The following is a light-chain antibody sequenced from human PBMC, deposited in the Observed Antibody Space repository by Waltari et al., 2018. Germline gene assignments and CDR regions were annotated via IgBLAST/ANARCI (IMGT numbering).Light chain of an antibody. CDR1: SSDDGSDYHY. J-gene: IGLJ1*01. CDR2: EVS. V-gene: IGLV2-8*01. CDR3: SSYAGSNTDV. Sequence: QSALTQPPSASGSPGQSPTISCTGTSSDDGSDYHYVSWYQQHPGKAPNLILHEVSKRPSGVPDRFSGSKSGNTASLTVSGLQAEDEADYYCSSYAGSNTDVFGTGTRVTV.